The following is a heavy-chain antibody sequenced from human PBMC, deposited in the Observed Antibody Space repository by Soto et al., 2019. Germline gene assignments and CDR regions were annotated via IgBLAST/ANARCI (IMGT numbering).Heavy chain of an antibody. CDR3: AKDGVDMEREPMGNLFDA. CDR2: TSYDGTTK. V-gene: IGHV3-30*18. D-gene: IGHD2-21*01. Sequence: QVQLVESGGGVVQPGRSLRLSCEASGFNFRSYGMHWVRQAPGKGLEWVAITSYDGTTKYYADSVKGRFTISKDNSKDTLQLPRERLRTEDMAVYYSAKDGVDMEREPMGNLFDAWGQGTLVTVSS. CDR1: GFNFRSYG. J-gene: IGHJ5*02.